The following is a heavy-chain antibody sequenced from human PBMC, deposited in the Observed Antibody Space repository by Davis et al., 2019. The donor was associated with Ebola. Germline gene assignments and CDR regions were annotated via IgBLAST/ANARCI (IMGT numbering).Heavy chain of an antibody. V-gene: IGHV3-21*01. Sequence: GGSLRLSCAASGFTFSAYAMNWVGQAQGKGLEWFPSISSGSYYIYYADSLKGRFTISRDNSKNTLYLQMNSLRAEDTAVYYCAKGYDLATFDYWGQGTLVTVSS. CDR3: AKGYDLATFDY. CDR2: ISSGSYYI. D-gene: IGHD5-12*01. J-gene: IGHJ4*02. CDR1: GFTFSAYA.